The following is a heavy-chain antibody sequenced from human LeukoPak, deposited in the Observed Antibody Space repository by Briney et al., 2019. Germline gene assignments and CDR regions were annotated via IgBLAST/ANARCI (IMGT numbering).Heavy chain of an antibody. D-gene: IGHD1-26*01. Sequence: PGGSLRLSCAASGFTVSSNYMSWVRQAPGKGLECVSVIYSSGGAYYADSVKGRFTISRDNSKNTLYLQMNNLRAEDTAIYYCAKKYSTGLDPWGQGTLVTVSS. CDR1: GFTVSSNY. J-gene: IGHJ5*02. V-gene: IGHV3-53*01. CDR2: IYSSGGA. CDR3: AKKYSTGLDP.